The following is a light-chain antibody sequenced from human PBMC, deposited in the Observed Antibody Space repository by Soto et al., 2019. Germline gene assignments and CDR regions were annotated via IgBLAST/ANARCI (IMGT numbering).Light chain of an antibody. Sequence: QSVLTQPPSASGSPGQSVTISCTGTSSDIGGYNYVSWYQQHPGKAPKLLIYEVNKRPSGVPDRFSGSKSCNTASLIISGLQAEDEADYYCCSYAGTYSFVFGTGTKVTVL. CDR2: EVN. J-gene: IGLJ1*01. V-gene: IGLV2-8*01. CDR1: SSDIGGYNY. CDR3: CSYAGTYSFV.